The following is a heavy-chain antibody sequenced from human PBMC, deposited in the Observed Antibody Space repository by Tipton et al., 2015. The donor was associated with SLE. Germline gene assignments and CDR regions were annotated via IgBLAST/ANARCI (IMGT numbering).Heavy chain of an antibody. Sequence: GLVKPSETLSLTCAVSGYSISSGYYWAWIRQPPGKGLEWNGCVYGSGRTNYNPSLKSRVTISLDTSKNQFSLKVRSLTAADTAVYYCARTYDLTGYFYDYWGQGMLVTVSS. D-gene: IGHD3-22*01. J-gene: IGHJ4*02. CDR2: VYGSGRT. CDR1: GYSISSGYY. V-gene: IGHV4-38-2*01. CDR3: ARTYDLTGYFYDY.